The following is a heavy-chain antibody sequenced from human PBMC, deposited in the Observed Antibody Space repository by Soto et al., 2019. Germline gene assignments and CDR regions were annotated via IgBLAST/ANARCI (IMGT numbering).Heavy chain of an antibody. D-gene: IGHD2-8*01. CDR3: ARGGTYCTNGVCFFFDY. CDR2: INSDGSST. Sequence: PGGSLRLSCAASGFTFSSYWMHWVRQAPGKGLVWVSRINSDGSSTSYADSVKGRFTISRDNAKNTLYLQMNSLRAEDTAVYYWARGGTYCTNGVCFFFDYGAQGTLVTVSS. V-gene: IGHV3-74*01. CDR1: GFTFSSYW. J-gene: IGHJ4*02.